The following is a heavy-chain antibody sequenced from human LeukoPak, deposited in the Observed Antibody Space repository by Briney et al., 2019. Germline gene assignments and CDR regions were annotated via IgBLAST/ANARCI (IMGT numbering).Heavy chain of an antibody. CDR3: ARGWGGLRYCSSTSCPPVWFDP. J-gene: IGHJ5*02. CDR1: GYSFTSYW. CDR2: IYPGDSDT. Sequence: GESLKISCKGSGYSFTSYWIGWVPQMPGKGLEWMGIIYPGDSDTRYSPSFQGQVTISADKSISTAYLQRSSLKASDTAMYYCARGWGGLRYCSSTSCPPVWFDPWGQGTLVTVSS. V-gene: IGHV5-51*01. D-gene: IGHD2-2*01.